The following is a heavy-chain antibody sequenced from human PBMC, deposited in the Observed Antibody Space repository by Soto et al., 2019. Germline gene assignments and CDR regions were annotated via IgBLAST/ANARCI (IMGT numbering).Heavy chain of an antibody. J-gene: IGHJ6*02. D-gene: IGHD6-13*01. CDR2: INHSGST. CDR1: GGSFSGYY. V-gene: IGHV4-34*01. CDR3: ARGPRIAAERYYYYYGMDV. Sequence: PSETLSLTCAVYGGSFSGYYWSWIRQPPGKGLEWIGEINHSGSTNYNPSLKSRVTISVDTSKNQFSLKLSSVTAADTAVYYCARGPRIAAERYYYYYGMDVWGQGTTVT.